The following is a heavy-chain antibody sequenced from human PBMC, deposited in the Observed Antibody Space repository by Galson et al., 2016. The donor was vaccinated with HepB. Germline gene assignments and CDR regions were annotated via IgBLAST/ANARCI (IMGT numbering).Heavy chain of an antibody. CDR1: GYTFTSYY. CDR2: INPSGSST. V-gene: IGHV1-46*01. J-gene: IGHJ6*02. Sequence: SVKVSCKASGYTFTSYYMYWVRQAPGQGLEWMGIINPSGSSTTYAQKFQGRVTMTRDTSTSTVYMDLSRLRSEDTAVYYCARERSGGKSDRHYYYGMDVWGQGTTVTVAS. D-gene: IGHD2-15*01. CDR3: ARERSGGKSDRHYYYGMDV.